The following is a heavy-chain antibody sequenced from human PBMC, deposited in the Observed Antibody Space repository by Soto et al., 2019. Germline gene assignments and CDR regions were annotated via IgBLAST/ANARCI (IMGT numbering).Heavy chain of an antibody. CDR1: GFTFSSYG. CDR2: IWYDGSNK. D-gene: IGHD3-10*01. Sequence: PGGSLRLSCAASGFTFSSYGMHWVRQAPGKGLEWVAVIWYDGSNKYYADSVKGRFTISRDNSKNTLYLQMNSLRAEDTAVYYCARASRITMVRGGNYYGMDVWGQGTTVTVSS. V-gene: IGHV3-33*01. J-gene: IGHJ6*02. CDR3: ARASRITMVRGGNYYGMDV.